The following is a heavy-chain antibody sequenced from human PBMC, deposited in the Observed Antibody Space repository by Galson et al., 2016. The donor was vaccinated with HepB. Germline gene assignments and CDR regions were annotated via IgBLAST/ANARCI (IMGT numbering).Heavy chain of an antibody. J-gene: IGHJ6*02. CDR3: AMSQLCSSTSCYLGRESYYYYYGMDV. Sequence: ETLSLTCAVSGGSISSSNWWSWVRQPPGKGLEWIGEIYHSGSTNYNPSLKSRVTISVDKSQNQFSLTLISVTAAHTAVYYCAMSQLCSSTSCYLGRESYYYYYGMDVWGQGTTVTVSS. D-gene: IGHD2-2*01. CDR1: GGSISSSNW. CDR2: IYHSGST. V-gene: IGHV4-4*02.